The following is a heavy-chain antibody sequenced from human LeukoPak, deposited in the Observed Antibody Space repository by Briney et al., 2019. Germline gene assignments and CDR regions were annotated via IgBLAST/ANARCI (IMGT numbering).Heavy chain of an antibody. J-gene: IGHJ6*02. CDR3: ASFGLVGGMDV. CDR2: ISSRSSYI. Sequence: GGSLRLSCAASGFTFSSYSMNWVRQAPGKGLEWVSSISSRSSYIYYADSVKGRFTISRDNAKNSLYLQMNSLGAEDTAVYYCASFGLVGGMDVWGQGTTVTVSS. D-gene: IGHD3/OR15-3a*01. V-gene: IGHV3-21*01. CDR1: GFTFSSYS.